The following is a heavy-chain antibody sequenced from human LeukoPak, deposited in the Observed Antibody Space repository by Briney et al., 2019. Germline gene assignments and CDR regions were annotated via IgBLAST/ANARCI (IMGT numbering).Heavy chain of an antibody. V-gene: IGHV1-18*01. J-gene: IGHJ4*02. Sequence: ASVKVSCRASGYTFSNYGFSWVRQAPGQGLEWMGWISADNGNTNSLQKFQGRVTMTTDTSTGTVYMELRSLTSDDTAVYYCAKTRPLDSSSWSHGDYWGQGTPVTVSS. CDR2: ISADNGNT. CDR1: GYTFSNYG. D-gene: IGHD6-13*01. CDR3: AKTRPLDSSSWSHGDY.